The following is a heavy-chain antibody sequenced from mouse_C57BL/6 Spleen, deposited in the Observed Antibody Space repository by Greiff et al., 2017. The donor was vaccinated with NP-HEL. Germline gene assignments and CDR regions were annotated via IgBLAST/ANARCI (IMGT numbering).Heavy chain of an antibody. Sequence: EVKVVESGGGLVKPGGSLKLSCAASGFTFSDYGMHWVRQAPEKGLEWVAYISSGSSNIYYADTVKGRFTISRATAKNTLFLQITSLRSEDTAMYYCARGFITTVVDYFDYWGQGTTRTVSS. CDR2: ISSGSSNI. CDR3: ARGFITTVVDYFDY. D-gene: IGHD1-1*01. V-gene: IGHV5-17*01. CDR1: GFTFSDYG. J-gene: IGHJ2*01.